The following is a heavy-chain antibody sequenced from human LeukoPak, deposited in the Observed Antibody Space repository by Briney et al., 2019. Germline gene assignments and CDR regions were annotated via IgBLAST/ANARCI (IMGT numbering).Heavy chain of an antibody. D-gene: IGHD1-1*01. CDR1: GGSISSYY. V-gene: IGHV4-59*08. Sequence: PSETLSLTCTVSGGSISSYYWSWIRQPPGKGLEWIGYIYYSGGTNYNPSLKSRVTISVDTSKNQFSLKLSSVTAADTAVYYCATQGTPTNPVGFDYWGQGTLVTVSS. J-gene: IGHJ4*02. CDR3: ATQGTPTNPVGFDY. CDR2: IYYSGGT.